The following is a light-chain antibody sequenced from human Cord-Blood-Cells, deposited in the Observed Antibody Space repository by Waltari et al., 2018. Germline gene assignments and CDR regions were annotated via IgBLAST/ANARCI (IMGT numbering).Light chain of an antibody. CDR3: SSYTSSSTFV. CDR2: DVS. J-gene: IGLJ1*01. Sequence: QSALTQPASVSGSPGQSITISCTGTSSDVGGYNYVSWYQQHPGKAPKLMISDVSKRPSGVSNRCSGSKSGNTASLTISGLQAEDEADYYCSSYTSSSTFVFGTGTKVTVL. CDR1: SSDVGGYNY. V-gene: IGLV2-14*01.